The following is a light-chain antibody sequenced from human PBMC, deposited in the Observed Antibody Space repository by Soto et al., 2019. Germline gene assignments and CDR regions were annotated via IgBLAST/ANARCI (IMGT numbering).Light chain of an antibody. Sequence: EIVLTQSPATLSVSPGVRVTLSCRASQSLGNYLAWYQEKRGQDPRLLIHYVSTGATGIQARFSGSGSGTEFTLTVSSLQSGGFAVYYCQQHNQWPNTFGQGARLEI. CDR2: YVS. CDR3: QQHNQWPNT. V-gene: IGKV3D-15*01. CDR1: QSLGNY. J-gene: IGKJ5*01.